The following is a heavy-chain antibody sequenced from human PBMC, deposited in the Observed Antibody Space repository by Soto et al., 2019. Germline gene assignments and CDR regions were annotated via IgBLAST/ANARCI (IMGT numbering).Heavy chain of an antibody. J-gene: IGHJ1*01. Sequence: SETLSLTCTVSGGSITTYQWSWIRQPPGKGLEWIGGYSGFTDYNPSLESRATISVDHSKNQFSLTLRSVTAADTAVYYCAKGIVGAPKSAEYFQHWGQGTLVTVSS. CDR1: GGSITTYQ. CDR3: AKGIVGAPKSAEYFQH. D-gene: IGHD1-26*01. CDR2: YSGFT. V-gene: IGHV4-59*01.